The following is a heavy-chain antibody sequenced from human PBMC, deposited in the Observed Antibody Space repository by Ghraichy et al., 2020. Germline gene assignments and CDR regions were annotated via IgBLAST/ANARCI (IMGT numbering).Heavy chain of an antibody. Sequence: ESLNISCAVYGGSFSGYYWSWIRQPPGKGLEWIGEINHSGSTNYNPSLKSRVTISVDTSKNQFSLKLSSVTAADTAVYYCARGRERPIFGVVTLGGWFDPWGQGTLVTVSS. CDR2: INHSGST. V-gene: IGHV4-34*01. J-gene: IGHJ5*02. CDR1: GGSFSGYY. CDR3: ARGRERPIFGVVTLGGWFDP. D-gene: IGHD3-3*01.